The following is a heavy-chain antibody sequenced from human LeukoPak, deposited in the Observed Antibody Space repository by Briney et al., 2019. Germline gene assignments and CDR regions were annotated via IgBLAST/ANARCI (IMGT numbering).Heavy chain of an antibody. V-gene: IGHV4-59*08. Sequence: SETLSLTCTVSGGSLNDYYWGWIRQPPREGLEWIAWIYYSGSTNYNPSLKSRVTISVDTSKNQFSLKLTSVTAADTAVYYCARVDSSDAGNFDYWGQGTLVTVSS. CDR2: IYYSGST. J-gene: IGHJ4*02. CDR1: GGSLNDYY. CDR3: ARVDSSDAGNFDY. D-gene: IGHD2-15*01.